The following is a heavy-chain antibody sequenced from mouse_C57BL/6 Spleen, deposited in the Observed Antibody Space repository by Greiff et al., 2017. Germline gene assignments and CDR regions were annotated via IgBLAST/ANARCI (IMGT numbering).Heavy chain of an antibody. CDR1: GYTFTDYY. CDR2: INPYNGGT. CDR3: ARGYYGSSYYYAMDY. Sequence: EVQLQQSGPVLVKPGASVKMSCKASGYTFTDYYMNWVKQSHGKSLEWIGVINPYNGGTSYNQKFKGKATLTVDKSSSTAYMELNSLTSEDSAVYYCARGYYGSSYYYAMDYWGQGTSVTGSS. D-gene: IGHD1-1*01. V-gene: IGHV1-19*01. J-gene: IGHJ4*01.